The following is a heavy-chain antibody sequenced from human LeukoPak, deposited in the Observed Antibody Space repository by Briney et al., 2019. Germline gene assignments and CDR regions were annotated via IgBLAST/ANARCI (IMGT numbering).Heavy chain of an antibody. CDR2: ISSSSSYI. CDR3: ARVLLWFGELYS. J-gene: IGHJ4*02. CDR1: GFTFSGYN. V-gene: IGHV3-21*01. Sequence: GGSLRLSCAASGFTFSGYNMNWVRQAPGKGLEWVSSISSSSSYIYYADSVKGRFTISRDNAKNSLYLQMNSLRAEDTAVYYCARVLLWFGELYSWGQGTLVTVSS. D-gene: IGHD3-10*01.